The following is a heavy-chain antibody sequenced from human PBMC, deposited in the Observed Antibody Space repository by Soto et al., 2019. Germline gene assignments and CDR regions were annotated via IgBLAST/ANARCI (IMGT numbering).Heavy chain of an antibody. J-gene: IGHJ5*02. Sequence: LSLSCAAYGISFRRYVMSWVRQAPGKGMEWVSAISGSGDSTYYADSVKGRFFTSRDNSRNTLYLQMNSLRIEDTGVYYCTKPRSSLQWPPFDPWGHGTLVTVSS. CDR2: ISGSGDST. D-gene: IGHD6-19*01. V-gene: IGHV3-23*01. CDR1: GISFRRYV. CDR3: TKPRSSLQWPPFDP.